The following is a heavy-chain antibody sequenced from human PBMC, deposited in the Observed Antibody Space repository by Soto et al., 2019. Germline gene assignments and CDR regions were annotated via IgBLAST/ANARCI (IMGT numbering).Heavy chain of an antibody. Sequence: QVQLVQSGAEVKKPGSSVKVSCKASGGTFGSYAFSWVRQAPGQGLEWMGGIIPVSGAAHHAQKFQGRVTITADESTSTAYMELSSLSFQDTAVYYCATALGCRSTSCTLDYWGQGTRVIVSS. D-gene: IGHD2-2*01. CDR2: IIPVSGAA. J-gene: IGHJ4*02. V-gene: IGHV1-69*01. CDR3: ATALGCRSTSCTLDY. CDR1: GGTFGSYA.